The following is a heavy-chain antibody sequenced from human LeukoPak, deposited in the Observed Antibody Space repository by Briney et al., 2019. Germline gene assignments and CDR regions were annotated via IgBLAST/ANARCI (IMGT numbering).Heavy chain of an antibody. CDR2: IYPGDSDA. V-gene: IGHV5-51*01. J-gene: IGHJ4*02. D-gene: IGHD4-23*01. CDR3: ARQHDYGGNPRLEFFDY. Sequence: GESLKISCKGSGYIFINNWIGWVRQIPGKGLEWMGIIYPGDSDARYSPSFHGQVTISVDKSISTAYLQWSSLKASDTAMYYCARQHDYGGNPRLEFFDYWGQGTLVTVSS. CDR1: GYIFINNW.